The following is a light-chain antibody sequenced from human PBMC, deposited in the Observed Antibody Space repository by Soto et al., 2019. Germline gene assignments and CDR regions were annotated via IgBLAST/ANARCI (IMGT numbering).Light chain of an antibody. CDR1: QRLVHSDGNTY. Sequence: DIVMTQTPLSSPVTVGQPASISCKSGQRLVHSDGNTYLSWLQQRPGQPPRLIIYKRSNRFSGVPDRFSGSGAGTDFTIKISRVEAEDGGTYYCMQATQFPLTLGGGTKVDTK. CDR3: MQATQFPLT. J-gene: IGKJ4*01. CDR2: KRS. V-gene: IGKV2-24*01.